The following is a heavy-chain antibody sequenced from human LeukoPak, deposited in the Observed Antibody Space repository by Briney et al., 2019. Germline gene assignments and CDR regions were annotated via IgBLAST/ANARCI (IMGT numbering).Heavy chain of an antibody. CDR3: ANLFGDSSGYPQKYYFDY. J-gene: IGHJ4*02. D-gene: IGHD3-22*01. CDR2: IYYSGST. V-gene: IGHV4-39*01. CDR1: GGSISSSSYY. Sequence: WETLSLTCTVSGGSISSSSYYWGWIRQPPGKGLEWIGSIYYSGSTYYNPSLKSRVTISVDTSKNQFSLKLSSVTAADTAVYYCANLFGDSSGYPQKYYFDYWGQGTLVTVSS.